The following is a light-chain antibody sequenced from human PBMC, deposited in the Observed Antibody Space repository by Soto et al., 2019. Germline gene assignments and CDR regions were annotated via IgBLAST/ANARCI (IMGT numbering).Light chain of an antibody. Sequence: EIVLTQSPGTLSLSPVERATLSCRASQSVISSYLAWYQQKPGQAPRLLIYGASTRATGIPARFSGRGSGTEFILTISSLQSEDFAVYYCQQYDDWPETFGQGTKVDIK. J-gene: IGKJ1*01. V-gene: IGKV3-15*01. CDR1: QSVISSY. CDR2: GAS. CDR3: QQYDDWPET.